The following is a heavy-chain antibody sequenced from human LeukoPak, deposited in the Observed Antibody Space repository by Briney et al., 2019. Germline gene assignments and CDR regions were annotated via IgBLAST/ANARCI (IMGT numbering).Heavy chain of an antibody. CDR1: GGSVSSGSYY. D-gene: IGHD6-13*01. V-gene: IGHV4-61*01. J-gene: IGHJ6*02. Sequence: SETLSLTCTVSGGSVSSGSYYWSWIRQPPGKGLEWIGYIYYSGSTSYNPSLKSRVTISVDTSKNQFSLKLSSVTAADTAVYYCARVRLRQPGGIAAAGPHYYYYGMDVWGQGTTVTVSS. CDR2: IYYSGST. CDR3: ARVRLRQPGGIAAAGPHYYYYGMDV.